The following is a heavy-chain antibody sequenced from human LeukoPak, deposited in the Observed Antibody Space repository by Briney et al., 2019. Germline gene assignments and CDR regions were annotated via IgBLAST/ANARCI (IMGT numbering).Heavy chain of an antibody. J-gene: IGHJ6*02. D-gene: IGHD6-19*01. CDR1: GYTFSNKG. CDR3: ARCSSGWKNYYYYGMDV. CDR2: ISGYNGHT. Sequence: EASVKVSCKASGYTFSNKGISWVRQAPGQGLEWMGWISGYNGHTKYAQKFQGRVTMTRDTSISTAYMELSRLRSDDTAVYYCARCSSGWKNYYYYGMDVWGQGTTVTVSS. V-gene: IGHV1-18*01.